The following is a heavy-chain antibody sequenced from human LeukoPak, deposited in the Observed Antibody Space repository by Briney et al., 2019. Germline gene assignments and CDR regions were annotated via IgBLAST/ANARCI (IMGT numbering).Heavy chain of an antibody. D-gene: IGHD3-3*01. CDR2: INAGNGNT. V-gene: IGHV1-3*01. J-gene: IGHJ6*02. CDR3: ARDKAPRLAYAYDFWNTDPYGMDV. Sequence: ASVKVSCKASGYTFTSYAMHWVRQAPGQRLEWMGWINAGNGNTKYSQKFQGRVTITRDTSASTAYMELSSLRSEDTAVYYCARDKAPRLAYAYDFWNTDPYGMDVWGQGTTVTVSS. CDR1: GYTFTSYA.